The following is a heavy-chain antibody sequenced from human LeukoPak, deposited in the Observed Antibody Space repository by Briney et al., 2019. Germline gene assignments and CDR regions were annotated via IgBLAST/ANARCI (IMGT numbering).Heavy chain of an antibody. J-gene: IGHJ4*02. CDR3: ARRWYSGSRGFDY. V-gene: IGHV4-39*01. CDR1: GGSISSSSYY. Sequence: PSETLSLTCTVSGGSISSSSYYWGWIRQPPGKGLEWIGSIYYSGSTYYAPSLKSRVTISVDTSKNQFSLKLSSVTAADTAVYYCARRWYSGSRGFDYWGQGTLVTVSS. CDR2: IYYSGST. D-gene: IGHD1-26*01.